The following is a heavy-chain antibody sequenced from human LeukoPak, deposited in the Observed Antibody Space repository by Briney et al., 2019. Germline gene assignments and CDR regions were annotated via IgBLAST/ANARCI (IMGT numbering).Heavy chain of an antibody. V-gene: IGHV4-59*01. CDR3: ARDRPGGSSLDY. J-gene: IGHJ4*02. CDR2: IHSSGST. Sequence: SETLSLTCTVSGGSISGDCWSWIRQSPGKGLEWIAYIHSSGSTSYNPSLKSRVTISVDTSKNEFSLKLTSVNAADTAVYYCARDRPGGSSLDYWGQGILVTVSS. D-gene: IGHD6-13*01. CDR1: GGSISGDC.